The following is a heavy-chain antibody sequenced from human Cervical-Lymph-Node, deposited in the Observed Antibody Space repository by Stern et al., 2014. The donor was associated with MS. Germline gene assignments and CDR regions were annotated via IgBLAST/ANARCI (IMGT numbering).Heavy chain of an antibody. CDR2: LIPIFGRA. CDR3: VREFNSDTSGYYFYY. V-gene: IGHV1-69*01. D-gene: IGHD3-22*01. J-gene: IGHJ4*02. CDR1: GGTFSSYG. Sequence: EQLVESGAEVKKPGSSVKVSCKASGGTFSSYGISWVRQSPGQGLEWMGGLIPIFGRANYAQKFQGRVTITADEATTTAYMELGSLRSEDTAVYYCVREFNSDTSGYYFYYWGQGTLVTVSS.